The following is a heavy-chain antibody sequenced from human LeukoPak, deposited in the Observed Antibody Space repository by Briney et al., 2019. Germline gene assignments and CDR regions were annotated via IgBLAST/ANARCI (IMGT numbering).Heavy chain of an antibody. J-gene: IGHJ4*02. Sequence: PGGSLRLSCAASGFTFSDTWISWVRQAPGKGLEWVGRIKRKTDSGTTDYAAPVKGRFTISRDDSKNTLYLHMNSLKTEDTAVYYCATELWFGERVFDYWGQGTLVTVSS. V-gene: IGHV3-15*01. CDR3: ATELWFGERVFDY. CDR1: GFTFSDTW. CDR2: IKRKTDSGTT. D-gene: IGHD3-10*01.